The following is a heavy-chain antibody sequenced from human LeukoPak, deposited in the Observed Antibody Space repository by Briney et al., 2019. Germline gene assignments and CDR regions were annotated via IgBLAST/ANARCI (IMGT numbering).Heavy chain of an antibody. CDR2: IYHTGSS. V-gene: IGHV4-4*02. CDR3: ARGGTTVAGTFWFDP. D-gene: IGHD6-19*01. CDR1: GGSITSSNW. J-gene: IGHJ5*02. Sequence: PSETLSLTSAVSGGSITSSNWWSWVRQPPGKGLEWIGEIYHTGSSNYNPSLKSRATILVDKSKRQFSLKLSSVTAADTAAYYCARGGTTVAGTFWFDPWGQGTLVTVSS.